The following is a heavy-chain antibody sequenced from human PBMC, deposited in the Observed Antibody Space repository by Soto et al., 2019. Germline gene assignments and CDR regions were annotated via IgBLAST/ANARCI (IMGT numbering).Heavy chain of an antibody. CDR2: ISWDSGTI. V-gene: IGHV3-9*01. J-gene: IGHJ6*02. Sequence: EVQLVESGGDLVQPGGSLRLSCAASGFTFGDHAMHWVRQVPGRGLEWVAGISWDSGTIDYGASVEGRFTISRDNAKNSVYLQMNSLRPEDTGFYFCAKDNGGVWSAPRGGSHAYYGMDVWGQGTTVAVSS. CDR3: AKDNGGVWSAPRGGSHAYYGMDV. D-gene: IGHD3-3*01. CDR1: GFTFGDHA.